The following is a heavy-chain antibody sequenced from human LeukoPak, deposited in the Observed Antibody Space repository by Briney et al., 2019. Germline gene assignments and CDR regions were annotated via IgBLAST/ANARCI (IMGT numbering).Heavy chain of an antibody. V-gene: IGHV1-2*02. CDR3: ARGRGTTMVRGVITNYFDL. Sequence: ASVKVSCKTSGYTFTAHYIHWVRQAPGQGLEWMGWIDPNSGGTNYAQKFLGSVTMTRDTSINTAFMEIRRLRSYDTAIYYCARGRGTTMVRGVITNYFDLWGRGSLVTVSS. CDR1: GYTFTAHY. D-gene: IGHD3-10*01. CDR2: IDPNSGGT. J-gene: IGHJ2*01.